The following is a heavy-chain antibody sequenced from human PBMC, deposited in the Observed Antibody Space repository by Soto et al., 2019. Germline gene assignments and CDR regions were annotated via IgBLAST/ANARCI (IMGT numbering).Heavy chain of an antibody. Sequence: QVQLVASGGGVVQRGRALRLSCAASGFSFSNFGMHWVRQAPGKGLEWVAAISADGIDKYFSGSVKGRFTISRDNSKNTLFLQMNSLRVEDTAVYYCVRGSDVARQELDYWGQGTLVTVSS. J-gene: IGHJ4*02. CDR2: ISADGIDK. V-gene: IGHV3-30*03. CDR3: VRGSDVARQELDY. D-gene: IGHD2-15*01. CDR1: GFSFSNFG.